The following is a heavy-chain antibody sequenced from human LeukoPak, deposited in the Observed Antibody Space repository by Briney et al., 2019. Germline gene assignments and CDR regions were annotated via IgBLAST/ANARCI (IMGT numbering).Heavy chain of an antibody. CDR3: ASSLYSGVDY. CDR1: GASIRSNNW. CDR2: FYHPGST. D-gene: IGHD1-26*01. J-gene: IGHJ4*02. Sequence: PSETLSLICAVSGASIRSNNWWSWVRQPPGKGLEWIGEFYHPGSTYYNPSLKSRVTISVDKSKNQFSLKLSSVTAADTAVYYCASSLYSGVDYWGQGTLVTVSS. V-gene: IGHV4-4*02.